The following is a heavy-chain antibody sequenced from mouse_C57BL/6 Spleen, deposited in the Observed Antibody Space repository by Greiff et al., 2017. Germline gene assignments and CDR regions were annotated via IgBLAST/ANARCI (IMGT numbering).Heavy chain of an antibody. D-gene: IGHD2-5*01. Sequence: EVMLVESGGGLVKPGGSLKLSCAASGFTFSSYAMSWVRQTPEKRLEWVATISDGGSYTYYPDNVKGRFTISRDNAKNNLYLQMSHLKSEDTAMYYCARDEVYSNYGFDYWGQGTTLTVSS. CDR3: ARDEVYSNYGFDY. CDR1: GFTFSSYA. V-gene: IGHV5-4*01. CDR2: ISDGGSYT. J-gene: IGHJ2*01.